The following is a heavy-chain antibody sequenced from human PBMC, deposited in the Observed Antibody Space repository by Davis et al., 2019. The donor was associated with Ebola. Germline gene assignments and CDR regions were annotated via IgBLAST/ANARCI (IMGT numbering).Heavy chain of an antibody. V-gene: IGHV1-18*04. J-gene: IGHJ5*02. D-gene: IGHD5-24*01. Sequence: AASVKVSCKASGYTFTSYGISWVRQAPGQGLEWMGWINPHNGNTNYAQNVQGRVTMTRNTSMGTAYMQLSNLQYEDTAVYYFARGNYGWFDPWGQGTLVTVSS. CDR2: INPHNGNT. CDR3: ARGNYGWFDP. CDR1: GYTFTSYG.